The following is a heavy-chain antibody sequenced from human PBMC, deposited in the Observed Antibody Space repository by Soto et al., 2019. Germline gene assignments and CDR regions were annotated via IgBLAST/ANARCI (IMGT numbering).Heavy chain of an antibody. D-gene: IGHD5-18*01. CDR3: ARAKGYSYGLPDY. V-gene: IGHV4-59*01. Sequence: SETLSLTCTVSGGSISSYYWSWIRQPPGKGLEWIGYIYYSGSTNYNPSLKSRVTISVDTSKNQFSLKLSSVTAADTAVYYCARAKGYSYGLPDYWGQGTLVTVSS. CDR1: GGSISSYY. J-gene: IGHJ4*02. CDR2: IYYSGST.